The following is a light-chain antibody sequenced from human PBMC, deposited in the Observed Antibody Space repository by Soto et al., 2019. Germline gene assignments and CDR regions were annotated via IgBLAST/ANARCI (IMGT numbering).Light chain of an antibody. CDR1: SSNIGAGYD. J-gene: IGLJ3*02. CDR3: QSYDSSLSVWV. CDR2: GNS. V-gene: IGLV1-40*01. Sequence: QPVLTQPPSVSGAPGQRVTISCTGSSSNIGAGYDVHWYQQLPGTAPKLLIYGNSNRPSGVPDRFSGSKSGTSASLAITGLQAEDDTDYYCQSYDSSLSVWVFGGGTKLTVL.